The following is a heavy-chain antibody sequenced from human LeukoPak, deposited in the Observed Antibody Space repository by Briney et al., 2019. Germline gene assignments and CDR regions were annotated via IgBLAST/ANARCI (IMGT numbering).Heavy chain of an antibody. J-gene: IGHJ6*02. CDR2: FDPEDGET. CDR3: ATDRLVATIRRYYYYGMDA. D-gene: IGHD5-12*01. Sequence: ASVKVSCKVSGYTLTELSMHWVRQAPGKGLEWMGGFDPEDGETIYAQKFQGRVTMTEDTSTDTAYMELSSLRSEDTAVYYCATDRLVATIRRYYYYGMDAWGQGTTVTVSS. CDR1: GYTLTELS. V-gene: IGHV1-24*01.